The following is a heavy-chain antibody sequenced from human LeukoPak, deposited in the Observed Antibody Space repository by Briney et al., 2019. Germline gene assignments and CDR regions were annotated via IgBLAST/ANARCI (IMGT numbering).Heavy chain of an antibody. D-gene: IGHD4-17*01. CDR3: ARDFAGDRDY. Sequence: GGSLRLSCAASGVIFGNYWMHWVRQVPGKGLVWVARINPNGKITTYTDFVKGRFTISRDNAKNTLYLQMNSLSAEDTAVYYCARDFAGDRDYWGQGTLVTVSS. CDR2: INPNGKIT. J-gene: IGHJ4*02. V-gene: IGHV3-74*01. CDR1: GVIFGNYW.